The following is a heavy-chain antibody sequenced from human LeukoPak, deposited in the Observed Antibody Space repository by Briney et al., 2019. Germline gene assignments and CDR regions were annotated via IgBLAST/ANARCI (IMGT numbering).Heavy chain of an antibody. V-gene: IGHV4-59*01. CDR3: ARGPRYSYFDY. J-gene: IGHJ4*02. D-gene: IGHD1-14*01. CDR2: IYYSGST. Sequence: SETLSLTCTVSGGSISNYYWSWFRQPPGKGLEWIGYIYYSGSTNYNPSLKSRVTISVDTSKNQFSLKLSSVTAADTAVYYCARGPRYSYFDYWGQGTLVTVSS. CDR1: GGSISNYY.